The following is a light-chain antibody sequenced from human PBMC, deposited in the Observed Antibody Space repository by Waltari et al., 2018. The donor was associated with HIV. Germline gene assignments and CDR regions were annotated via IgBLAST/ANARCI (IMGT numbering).Light chain of an antibody. CDR2: DAF. CDR1: QDITYY. J-gene: IGKJ1*01. Sequence: DIQMTQSPSSLSAHVGDRVTITCQTSQDITYYLNWYQQKPGKAPKLLIYDAFNLETGVPSRFSASGSGTDFTITISSLQPEDIGTYYCQQYDNIPRTFGQGTKVEV. V-gene: IGKV1-33*01. CDR3: QQYDNIPRT.